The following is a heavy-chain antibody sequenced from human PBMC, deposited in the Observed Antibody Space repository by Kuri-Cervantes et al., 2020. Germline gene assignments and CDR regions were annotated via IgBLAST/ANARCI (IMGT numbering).Heavy chain of an antibody. V-gene: IGHV1-18*01. J-gene: IGHJ4*02. CDR3: ARDTSPYYGNGLPFDY. CDR2: INARSGDT. Sequence: ASVKVSCKASGYDFNSYGFSWVRQAPGLGLEWMGWINARSGDTKYAQKFQDRVTVTTDTSTTTAYMELRNLRSDDTAMYFCARDTSPYYGNGLPFDYWGQGTLVTVSS. D-gene: IGHD6-19*01. CDR1: GYDFNSYG.